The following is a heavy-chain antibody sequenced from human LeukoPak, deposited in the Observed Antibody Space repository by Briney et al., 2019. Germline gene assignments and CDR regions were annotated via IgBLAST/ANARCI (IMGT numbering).Heavy chain of an antibody. CDR3: ARDICSSTSCYYGYFDY. CDR1: GGTFSSYA. D-gene: IGHD2-2*01. Sequence: GASVKVSCKASGGTFSSYAISWVRQAPGQGLEWMGWINSYNGNTNYAQKFQGRVTMTTDTSTSTAYMELRSLRSDDTAEYYCARDICSSTSCYYGYFDYWGQGTLVTVSS. CDR2: INSYNGNT. V-gene: IGHV1-18*01. J-gene: IGHJ4*02.